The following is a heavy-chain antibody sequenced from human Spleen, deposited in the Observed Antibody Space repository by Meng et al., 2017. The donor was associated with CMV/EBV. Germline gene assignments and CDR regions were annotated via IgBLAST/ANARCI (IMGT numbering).Heavy chain of an antibody. CDR1: GFTLSSYW. J-gene: IGHJ4*02. CDR2: IRQDGSEK. Sequence: GGSLRLSCAASGFTLSSYWMSRVRQAPGKGLEWVANIRQDGSEKYYVDSVKGRFTISRDSAKNSLYLEMNSLSGEDTAVYYCAREKYGGAYFDYWGQGTLVTVSS. V-gene: IGHV3-7*01. CDR3: AREKYGGAYFDY. D-gene: IGHD4-23*01.